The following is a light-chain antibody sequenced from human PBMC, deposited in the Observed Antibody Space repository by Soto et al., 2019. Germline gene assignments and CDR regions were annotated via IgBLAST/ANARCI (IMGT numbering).Light chain of an antibody. CDR3: SSYTSSSTLV. V-gene: IGLV2-14*01. J-gene: IGLJ1*01. CDR1: SSDVGGYNF. Sequence: QSALTQPASVSGTPGQSITIACTGTSSDVGGYNFVSWYQQHPGKAPKLMIYDVTIRPSGVSSRFSGSKSGNTASLTISGLQAEDEADYYCSSYTSSSTLVFGTGTKLTVL. CDR2: DVT.